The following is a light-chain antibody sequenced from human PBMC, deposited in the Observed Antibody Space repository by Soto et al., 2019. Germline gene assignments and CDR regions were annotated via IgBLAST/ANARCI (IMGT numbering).Light chain of an antibody. J-gene: IGLJ2*01. CDR1: SSDVGGYNY. Sequence: QSVLTQPPSASGSPGQSVTISCTGTSSDVGGYNYVSWYQQHPGKAPKLMIYEVSKRPSGVPDRFSGSKSGNTASLTGSGRQAEDEADYYCSSYAGSNNVVFGGGTKLTVL. CDR3: SSYAGSNNVV. CDR2: EVS. V-gene: IGLV2-8*01.